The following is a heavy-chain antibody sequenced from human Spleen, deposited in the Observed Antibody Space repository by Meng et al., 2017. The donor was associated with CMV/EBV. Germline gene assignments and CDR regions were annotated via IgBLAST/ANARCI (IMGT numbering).Heavy chain of an antibody. CDR2: INPDSGGR. CDR1: GYTFTGYY. Sequence: ASVKVSCKASGYTFTGYYMHWVRQAPGQGLEWMGWINPDSGGRNYAKKFQGRVTMTRDTSISTAYMELSRLRSDDTAVYYCARGIRGPYSSSSGWGQGTLVTSPQ. J-gene: IGHJ4*02. V-gene: IGHV1-2*02. D-gene: IGHD6-6*01. CDR3: ARGIRGPYSSSSG.